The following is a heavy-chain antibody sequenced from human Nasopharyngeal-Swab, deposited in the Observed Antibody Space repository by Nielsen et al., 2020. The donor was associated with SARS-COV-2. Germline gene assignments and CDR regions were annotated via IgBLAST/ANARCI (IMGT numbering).Heavy chain of an antibody. CDR2: IINDETTT. V-gene: IGHV3-74*01. J-gene: IGHJ3*02. D-gene: IGHD3-16*01. Sequence: GESLKISCAASGFTFSRYWMHWVRQVPGKGLVWVSRIINDETTTRYADPVKGRFTISRDNAKNTLYLQMNSLRAEDTAVYFCATGGRSAFGIWGQGTMVTVSS. CDR1: GFTFSRYW. CDR3: ATGGRSAFGI.